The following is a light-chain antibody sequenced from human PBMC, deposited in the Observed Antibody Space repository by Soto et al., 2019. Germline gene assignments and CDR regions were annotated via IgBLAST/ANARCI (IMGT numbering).Light chain of an antibody. V-gene: IGLV2-14*01. CDR2: DVT. Sequence: QSALTQPASVSGSPGQSITISCTGTSSDVGGYIYVSWYQQHPGKAPKLMIYDVTSRPSGVSYRFSGSKSGNTASLTISGLQAEDEADYYCSSYTTSSSYVFGTGNKVTV. CDR1: SSDVGGYIY. J-gene: IGLJ1*01. CDR3: SSYTTSSSYV.